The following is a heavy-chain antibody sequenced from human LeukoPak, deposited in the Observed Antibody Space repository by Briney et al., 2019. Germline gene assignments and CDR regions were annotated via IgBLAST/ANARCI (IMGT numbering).Heavy chain of an antibody. CDR1: GFTFSSYS. CDR3: AREMGDSKAFDI. J-gene: IGHJ3*02. V-gene: IGHV3-21*01. CDR2: ISSSSSYI. Sequence: GGSLRLSCAASGFTFSSYSMNWVRQAPGKGLEWVSSISSSSSYIYYADSVKGRFTISRDNAKNSLYLQMNSLRAGDTAVYYCAREMGDSKAFDIWGQGTMVTVSS. D-gene: IGHD1-26*01.